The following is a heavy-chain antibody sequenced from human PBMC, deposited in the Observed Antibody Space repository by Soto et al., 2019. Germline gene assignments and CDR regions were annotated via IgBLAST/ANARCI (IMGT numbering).Heavy chain of an antibody. CDR1: GYTFTRYA. CDR2: INAGNGDT. J-gene: IGHJ4*02. V-gene: IGHV1-3*01. CDR3: ARYSYISGDHDSYYFDY. D-gene: IGHD2-21*02. Sequence: QVHLVQSGAEVKKPGASVKVSCKASGYTFTRYAMHWVRQAPGQRPEWMGWINAGNGDTKYSEKLQGRVTFTRDTSASTTYMELSSLRSEDTAVYYCARYSYISGDHDSYYFDYWGQGTPVTVSS.